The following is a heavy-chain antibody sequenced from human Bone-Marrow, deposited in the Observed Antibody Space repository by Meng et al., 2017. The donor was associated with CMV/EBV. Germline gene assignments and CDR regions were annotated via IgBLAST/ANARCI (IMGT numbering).Heavy chain of an antibody. V-gene: IGHV3-21*01. CDR2: ISPSSSYI. CDR3: AKDIRHCTSTSCYPLFFFDS. CDR1: GFTFSTYN. J-gene: IGHJ4*02. Sequence: GESLKISCAASGFTFSTYNMNWVRQAPGKGLEWVSSISPSSSYIYYADSVKGRFTISRDNAKNSLYLQMSSLRAEDTAVYYCAKDIRHCTSTSCYPLFFFDSWGQGTLVTVSS. D-gene: IGHD2-2*01.